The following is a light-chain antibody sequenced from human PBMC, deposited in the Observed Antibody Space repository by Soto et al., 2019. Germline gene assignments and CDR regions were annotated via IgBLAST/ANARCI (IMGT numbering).Light chain of an antibody. CDR2: AAS. Sequence: DIVLTQSPGTLSLFPGERATLSCRASQRVSSSYLAWYQQKPGQAPRLLIDAASSRATGIPDRFSGSGSGTDFSLTISSLEPEDFAVYYCQQYGSSHLTFGPGTKVDI. CDR3: QQYGSSHLT. CDR1: QRVSSSY. V-gene: IGKV3-20*01. J-gene: IGKJ3*01.